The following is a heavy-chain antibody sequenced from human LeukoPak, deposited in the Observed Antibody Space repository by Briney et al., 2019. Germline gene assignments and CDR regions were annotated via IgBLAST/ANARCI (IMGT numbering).Heavy chain of an antibody. CDR1: GFTFSSYS. CDR3: ARDRWALSSIDY. V-gene: IGHV3-21*01. J-gene: IGHJ4*02. Sequence: GGSLRLSCAASGFTFSSYSMNWVRQAPGKGLEWVSSISSSSSYIYYADSVKGRFTISRDNAKNSLYLQMNSLRAEDTAVYYCARDRWALSSIDYWGQGTLVAVSS. D-gene: IGHD6-6*01. CDR2: ISSSSSYI.